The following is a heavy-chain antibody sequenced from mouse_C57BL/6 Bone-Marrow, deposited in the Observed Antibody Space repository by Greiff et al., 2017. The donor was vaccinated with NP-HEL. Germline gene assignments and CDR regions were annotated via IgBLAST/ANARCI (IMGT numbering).Heavy chain of an antibody. Sequence: VQLQQSGAELARPGASVKLSCKASGYTFTSYGISWVKQRTGQGLEWIGEIYPRSGNTCYNEKFKGKATLTADKSSSTAYMELRSLTSEDSAVYFCAREAGGLYYFDYWGQGTTLTVSS. CDR2: IYPRSGNT. CDR1: GYTFTSYG. J-gene: IGHJ2*01. D-gene: IGHD3-2*02. V-gene: IGHV1-81*01. CDR3: AREAGGLYYFDY.